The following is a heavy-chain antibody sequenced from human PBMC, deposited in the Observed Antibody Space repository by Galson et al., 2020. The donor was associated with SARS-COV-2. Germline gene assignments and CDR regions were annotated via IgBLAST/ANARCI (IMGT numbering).Heavy chain of an antibody. CDR3: ARAEGPFEYSSSSWWFDP. CDR2: ILSSGTT. CDR1: GGYIGTYY. Sequence: SETLSLTCTVSGGYIGTYYWSWIRQPPGKGLEWIGYILSSGTTSYNPSLKSRLTMSVETHKRQFSLTLTSVTAADTAVYYCARAEGPFEYSSSSWWFDPWGQGTLVTVSS. D-gene: IGHD6-6*01. J-gene: IGHJ5*02. V-gene: IGHV4-59*01.